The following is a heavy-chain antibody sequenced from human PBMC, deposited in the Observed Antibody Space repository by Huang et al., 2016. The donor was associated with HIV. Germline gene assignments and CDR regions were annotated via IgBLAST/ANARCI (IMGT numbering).Heavy chain of an antibody. Sequence: QLQLQESGPGQVKPSETLSLTCTVSGDFISSTNYYWGWIRQAPGKGVEWVGSVYKSGSTNYNPSLKSRVTVSVDTSRNQCSLRLNSVTAADTAVYYGASQHIGAAATWFWGRGTQVAVSS. CDR1: GDFISSTNYY. CDR2: VYKSGST. V-gene: IGHV4-39*01. D-gene: IGHD6-13*01. CDR3: ASQHIGAAATWF. J-gene: IGHJ4*02.